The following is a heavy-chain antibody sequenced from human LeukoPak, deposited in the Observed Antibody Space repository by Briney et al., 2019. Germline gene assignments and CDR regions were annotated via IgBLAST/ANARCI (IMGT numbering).Heavy chain of an antibody. CDR3: ARDPYYDSSGYSSGTDY. J-gene: IGHJ4*02. CDR2: IYSGGST. Sequence: GGSLRLSCAASGFTVSSNYMSWVRQAPGKGLEWVSVIYSGGSTYYADSVKGRFTISRDNSKSTLYLQMNSLRAEDTAVYYCARDPYYDSSGYSSGTDYWGQGTLVTVSS. CDR1: GFTVSSNY. D-gene: IGHD3-22*01. V-gene: IGHV3-53*01.